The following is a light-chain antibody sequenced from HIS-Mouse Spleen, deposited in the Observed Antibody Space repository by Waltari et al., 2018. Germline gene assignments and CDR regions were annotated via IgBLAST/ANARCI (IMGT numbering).Light chain of an antibody. CDR2: DAS. V-gene: IGKV3-11*01. J-gene: IGKJ4*01. CDR3: QQRSNWPLT. Sequence: EIVLTQSPATLSLSPGERATLSCRATQRVSTYLAWYQQKPCQAPRLLIYDASNRDTGIPARFSGSGSGTDFTLTISSLEPEDFAVYYCQQRSNWPLTFGGGTKVEIK. CDR1: QRVSTY.